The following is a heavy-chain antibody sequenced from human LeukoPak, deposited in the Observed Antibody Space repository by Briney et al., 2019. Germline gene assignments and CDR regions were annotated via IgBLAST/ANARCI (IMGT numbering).Heavy chain of an antibody. CDR1: GFTFSSYW. V-gene: IGHV3-7*01. J-gene: IGHJ6*03. Sequence: PGGSLRLSCAASGFTFSSYWMSWVRQAPGKGLEWVANIKQDGSEKYYVDSVKGRFTISRDNAKNSLYLQMNSLRAEDTAVYYCARAKTVWKLPPYYYMDVWGKGTTVTVSS. CDR2: IKQDGSEK. CDR3: ARAKTVWKLPPYYYMDV. D-gene: IGHD1-7*01.